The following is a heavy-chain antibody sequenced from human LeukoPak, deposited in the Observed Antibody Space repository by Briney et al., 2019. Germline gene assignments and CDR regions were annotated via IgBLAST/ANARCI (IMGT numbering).Heavy chain of an antibody. CDR3: ARDGIAAAAFDI. D-gene: IGHD6-13*01. Sequence: GGSLMLSCAASGFTFSSYSMNWVRQAPGKGLEWVSSISSSSSYIYYADSVKGRFTISRDNAKNSLYLQMNSLRAEDTAVYYCARDGIAAAAFDIWGQGTMVTVSS. V-gene: IGHV3-21*01. CDR2: ISSSSSYI. CDR1: GFTFSSYS. J-gene: IGHJ3*02.